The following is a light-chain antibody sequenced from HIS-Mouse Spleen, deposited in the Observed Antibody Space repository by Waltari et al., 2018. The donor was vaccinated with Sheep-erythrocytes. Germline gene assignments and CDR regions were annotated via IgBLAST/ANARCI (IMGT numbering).Light chain of an antibody. J-gene: IGLJ3*02. CDR2: DDS. CDR1: NIGSKS. Sequence: SYVLTQPPSVSVAPGQTARITCGGNNIGSKSVHWYQQKPGQAPVLVVYDDSDRPSGIPGRLSGANAGNPATLTISRVEAGDEADYYCQVWDSSSDHPVFGGGTKLTVL. CDR3: QVWDSSSDHPV. V-gene: IGLV3-21*02.